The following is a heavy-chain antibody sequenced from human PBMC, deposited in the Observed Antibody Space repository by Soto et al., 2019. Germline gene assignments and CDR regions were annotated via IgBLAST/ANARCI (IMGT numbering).Heavy chain of an antibody. CDR3: AKGGMTTVTLFDY. CDR1: GFTLSSSV. V-gene: IGHV3-23*01. D-gene: IGHD4-17*01. CDR2: ISASGGNT. J-gene: IGHJ4*02. Sequence: HPGGSLRLSCAASGFTLSSSVMSWVRQAPGKGLEWVSSISASGGNTYSADPVKGRFTISRDSSKNTLFLQMDSLRAEDTAVYYCAKGGMTTVTLFDYWCQGTLVTVSS.